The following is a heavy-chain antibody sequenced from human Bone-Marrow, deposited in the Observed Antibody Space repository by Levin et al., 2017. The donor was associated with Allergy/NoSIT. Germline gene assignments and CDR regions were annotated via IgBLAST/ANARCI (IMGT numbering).Heavy chain of an antibody. D-gene: IGHD1-14*01. Sequence: ASVKVSCKASGYTFSGYYIHWVRQAPGQGLEWMGRINPNSGDTDYAQKFQGRVTMTRETSINTAYMDLSSLGSDDTAVYYCATGSTEYYFYYYMDVWGIGTSVTVSS. CDR3: ATGSTEYYFYYYMDV. CDR1: GYTFSGYY. J-gene: IGHJ6*03. CDR2: INPNSGDT. V-gene: IGHV1-2*06.